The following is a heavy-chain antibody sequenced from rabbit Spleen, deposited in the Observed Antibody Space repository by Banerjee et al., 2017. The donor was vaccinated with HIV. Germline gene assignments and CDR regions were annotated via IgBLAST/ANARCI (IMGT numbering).Heavy chain of an antibody. V-gene: IGHV1S45*01. Sequence: QEQLEESGGDLVKPGASLTLTCTASGFDLSSYYYMCWVRQAPGKGLEWIACIYVGDANTYYASWAKGRFTISKTSSTTVTLQMTSLTAADTATYFCVRTVGSYYRGLDLWVPGTLVTVS. CDR3: VRTVGSYYRGLDL. CDR2: IYVGDANT. D-gene: IGHD8-1*01. J-gene: IGHJ4*01. CDR1: GFDLSSYYY.